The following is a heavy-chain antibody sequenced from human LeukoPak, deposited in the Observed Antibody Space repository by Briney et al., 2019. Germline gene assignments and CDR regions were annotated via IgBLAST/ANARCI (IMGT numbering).Heavy chain of an antibody. Sequence: SEALSFTCTVSGDSIRSSYWNWIRQPAGKGLERLGRIQASGSTNDNPSLKSRIIMSIDTSKNQFSLKLTSGTAADTAVYDCAKDDLITGGKNWFDLWGQGTLVTVSS. CDR2: IQASGST. J-gene: IGHJ5*02. V-gene: IGHV4-4*07. D-gene: IGHD2-15*01. CDR3: AKDDLITGGKNWFDL. CDR1: GDSIRSSY.